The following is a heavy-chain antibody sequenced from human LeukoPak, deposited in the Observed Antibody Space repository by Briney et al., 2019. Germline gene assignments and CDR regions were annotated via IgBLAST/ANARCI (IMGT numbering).Heavy chain of an antibody. Sequence: SETLSLTCTVSGGSISSYYWSWIRLPPGKGLEWIGYIYYTGTTNYNPSLKSRVTISVDTSKNQFSLKLSSVTAADTAVYYCARLQEEDAFDIWGQGTMVTVSS. CDR2: IYYTGTT. J-gene: IGHJ3*02. CDR1: GGSISSYY. V-gene: IGHV4-59*08. CDR3: ARLQEEDAFDI.